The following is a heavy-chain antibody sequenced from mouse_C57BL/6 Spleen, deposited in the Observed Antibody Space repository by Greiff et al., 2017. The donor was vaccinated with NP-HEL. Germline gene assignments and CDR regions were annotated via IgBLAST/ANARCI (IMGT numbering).Heavy chain of an antibody. V-gene: IGHV6-3*01. Sequence: EVMLVESGGGLVQPGGSMKLSCVASGFTFSNYWMNWVRQSPEKGLEWVAQIRLKSDNYATHYAESVKGRFTISRDDSKSSVYLQMNNLRAEDTGIYYCTVDSSPMDYWGQGTSVTVSS. D-gene: IGHD3-2*02. J-gene: IGHJ4*01. CDR1: GFTFSNYW. CDR3: TVDSSPMDY. CDR2: IRLKSDNYAT.